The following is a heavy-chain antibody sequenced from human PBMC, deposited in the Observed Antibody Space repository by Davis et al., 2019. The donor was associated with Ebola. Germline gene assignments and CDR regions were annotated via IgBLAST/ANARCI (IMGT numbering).Heavy chain of an antibody. J-gene: IGHJ6*03. D-gene: IGHD6-19*01. V-gene: IGHV3-72*01. CDR1: GFTISDYY. CDR3: ARAVNYYSHHNMEV. Sequence: GESLKISCAASGFTISDYYMDWVRQAPGKGLEWVGRTRNRANSYTTEYAASVKGRFAVSSDDSNNSLYLKMNSLKIDDTAVYYCARAVNYYSHHNMEVWGKGTTVTVSS. CDR2: TRNRANSYTT.